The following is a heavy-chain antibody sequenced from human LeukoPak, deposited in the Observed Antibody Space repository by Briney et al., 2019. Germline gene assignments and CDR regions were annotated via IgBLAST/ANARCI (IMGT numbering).Heavy chain of an antibody. D-gene: IGHD6-19*01. CDR2: ISHDGGAK. CDR3: ARDWGSSGWYNWFDP. Sequence: GGSLSLSCAASGFSIGNYGMHWVRQAPDKGLEWVAMISHDGGAKYYGDSVKGRLTISRDNSENTLYLQMNSLRVEDTAVYYCARDWGSSGWYNWFDPWGQGTLVTVSS. CDR1: GFSIGNYG. J-gene: IGHJ5*02. V-gene: IGHV3-30*03.